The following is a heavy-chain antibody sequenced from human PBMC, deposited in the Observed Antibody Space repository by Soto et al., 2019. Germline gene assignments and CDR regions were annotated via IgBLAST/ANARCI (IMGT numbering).Heavy chain of an antibody. CDR3: AHRRSSESYGNYYFLY. J-gene: IGHJ4*02. CDR2: IYWDDDK. D-gene: IGHD3-10*01. Sequence: SGPTLVNPTQTFTLAFTFSGFSLSSSGMGVGWIRQPPGKALEWLALIYWDDDKRYSPSLKTRLTITKDTSKNQVVLTMTNMDPVDTATYFCAHRRSSESYGNYYFLYWGQGTLVTVSS. V-gene: IGHV2-5*02. CDR1: GFSLSSSGMG.